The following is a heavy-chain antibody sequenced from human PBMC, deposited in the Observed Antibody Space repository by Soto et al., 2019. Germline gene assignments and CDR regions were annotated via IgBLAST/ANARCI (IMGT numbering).Heavy chain of an antibody. J-gene: IGHJ4*02. Sequence: QVQLVQSGAEVKKPGASVKVSCKASGYSFTSYDINWVRQASGQGLEWMGWMNPNSGNTGYVQKFQGRVTMTKNASINTAYMELNSLTSDDTAVYYCTRVPFGSGSYCDVWGQGTLVAVTS. CDR2: MNPNSGNT. CDR1: GYSFTSYD. CDR3: TRVPFGSGSYCDV. D-gene: IGHD3-10*01. V-gene: IGHV1-8*01.